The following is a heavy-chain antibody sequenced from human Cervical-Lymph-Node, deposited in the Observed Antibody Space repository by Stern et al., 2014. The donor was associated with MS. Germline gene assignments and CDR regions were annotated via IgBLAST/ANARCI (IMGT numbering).Heavy chain of an antibody. Sequence: VQLVQSGGGVIQPGGSLRLSCTASGFTVSRDYMTWVRQAPGQGLEWGSVITNVESTFYTDSVKGRFNISRDDSKNTVYLHMTSLRAEDTAMYYCARDTSSPERSDWWGQGTLVTVSS. V-gene: IGHV3-53*01. CDR2: ITNVEST. J-gene: IGHJ4*02. CDR1: GFTVSRDY. CDR3: ARDTSSPERSDW. D-gene: IGHD1-1*01.